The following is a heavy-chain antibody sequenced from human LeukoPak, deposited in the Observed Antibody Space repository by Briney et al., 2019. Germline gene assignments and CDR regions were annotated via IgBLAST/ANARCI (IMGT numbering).Heavy chain of an antibody. Sequence: ASVKVSCKASGYTFTSYYMHWVRQAPGQGLEWMGIINPSGGSTSYAQKFQGRVTMTRDMSTSTVYMELSSLRSEDTAVYYCARDRYGDYWDYYYYYMDVWGKGTTVTVSS. CDR1: GYTFTSYY. V-gene: IGHV1-46*01. D-gene: IGHD4-17*01. CDR2: INPSGGST. J-gene: IGHJ6*03. CDR3: ARDRYGDYWDYYYYYMDV.